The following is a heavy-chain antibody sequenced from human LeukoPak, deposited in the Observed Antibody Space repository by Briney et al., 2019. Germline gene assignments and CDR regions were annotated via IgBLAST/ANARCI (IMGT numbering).Heavy chain of an antibody. CDR3: ARRGSSPATVTTRPPLLNYYYYYMDV. CDR1: GYSFTSYW. CDR2: IYPGDSDT. V-gene: IGHV5-51*01. Sequence: GESLKISCKGSGYSFTSYWIGWVRQTPGKGLEWMGIIYPGDSDTRYSPSFQGQVTISADKSISTAYLQWSSLKASDTAMYYCARRGSSPATVTTRPPLLNYYYYYMDVWGKGTTVTVSS. J-gene: IGHJ6*03. D-gene: IGHD4-17*01.